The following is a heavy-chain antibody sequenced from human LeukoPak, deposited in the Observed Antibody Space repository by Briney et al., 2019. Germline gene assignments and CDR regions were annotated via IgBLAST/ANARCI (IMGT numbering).Heavy chain of an antibody. Sequence: RASVTVSCKASGGTFSSYAISWVRQAPRQGLECMGGIIPIFGTANYAQKFQGRVTITRDTSASTAYMELSSLRSEDMAVYYCARDGRFIVADYYYGMDVWGQGTTVTVSS. CDR1: GGTFSSYA. D-gene: IGHD1-26*01. J-gene: IGHJ6*02. CDR3: ARDGRFIVADYYYGMDV. CDR2: IIPIFGTA. V-gene: IGHV1-69*05.